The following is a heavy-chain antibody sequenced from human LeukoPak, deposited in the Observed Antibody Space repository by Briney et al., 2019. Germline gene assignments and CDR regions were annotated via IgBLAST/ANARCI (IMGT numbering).Heavy chain of an antibody. CDR2: ISGGSSAI. CDR1: GFTFSNYA. Sequence: PGGSLRLSCAASGFTFSNYAMSWVRQVPGKGLEWVSAISGGSSAIYYADYVKGRFTISRDNSKDTLYLQMNSLRAEDTAVYYCANWRLGGPFDYWGQGTLVTVSS. D-gene: IGHD2-15*01. J-gene: IGHJ4*02. CDR3: ANWRLGGPFDY. V-gene: IGHV3-23*01.